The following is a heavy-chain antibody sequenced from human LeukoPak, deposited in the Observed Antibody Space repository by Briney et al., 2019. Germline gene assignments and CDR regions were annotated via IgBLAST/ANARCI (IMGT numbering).Heavy chain of an antibody. CDR1: GASVSSSH. CDR2: LSYTGKT. J-gene: IGHJ4*02. V-gene: IGHV4-59*02. D-gene: IGHD5-24*01. CDR3: SEGYFEPFDH. Sequence: SETLSLTCLVSGASVSSSHWNWIAQLPGKGLKWIRCLSYTGKTDYNPSLTSRVTISLDTSKNQVSLKLKSLTAADTAVYYCSEGYFEPFDHWGQGISVTVSS.